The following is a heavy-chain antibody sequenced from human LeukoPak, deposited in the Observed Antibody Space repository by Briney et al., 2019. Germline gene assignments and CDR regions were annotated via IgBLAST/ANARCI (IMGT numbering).Heavy chain of an antibody. J-gene: IGHJ6*02. CDR2: TYTVGST. V-gene: IGHV3-66*01. CDR3: ARDTRRVTIFRGVTDRYGMDV. Sequence: RAGGSLRLSCAASGFTFSSYWMSWVRQAPGKGLEWVSVTYTVGSTFYADSVKDRFTISRDISKNTLYLQMNSLRAEDTAVYYCARDTRRVTIFRGVTDRYGMDVWGQGTTVTVSS. CDR1: GFTFSSYW. D-gene: IGHD3-10*01.